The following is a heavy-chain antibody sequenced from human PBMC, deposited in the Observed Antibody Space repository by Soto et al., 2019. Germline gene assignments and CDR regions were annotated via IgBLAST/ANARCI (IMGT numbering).Heavy chain of an antibody. J-gene: IGHJ4*02. CDR2: IYHTGNT. CDR3: AREMTTVTTIDY. Sequence: SETLSLTCTVSNDSINNPLYYWGWIRQPPGKGLEWIGEIYHTGNTYYNPSLKSRVTISVDKSKNQFSLKLSSVTAADTAVYYCAREMTTVTTIDYWGQGTLVTVSS. D-gene: IGHD4-4*01. V-gene: IGHV4-39*07. CDR1: NDSINNPLYY.